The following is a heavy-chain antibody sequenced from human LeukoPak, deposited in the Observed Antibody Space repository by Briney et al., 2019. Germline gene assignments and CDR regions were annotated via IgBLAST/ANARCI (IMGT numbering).Heavy chain of an antibody. V-gene: IGHV1-18*01. CDR3: ARCLKNYYDSSGYTWGYYFDY. Sequence: ASVKVSCKASGYTFTSYGISWVRQAPGQGLEWMGWISAYNGNTNYAQKLQGRVTMTTDTSTSTAYMELRSLRSDDTAVYYCARCLKNYYDSSGYTWGYYFDYWGQGILVTVSS. J-gene: IGHJ4*02. CDR2: ISAYNGNT. D-gene: IGHD3-22*01. CDR1: GYTFTSYG.